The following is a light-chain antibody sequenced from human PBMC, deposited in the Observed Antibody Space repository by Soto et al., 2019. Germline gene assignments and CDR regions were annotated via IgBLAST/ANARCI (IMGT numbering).Light chain of an antibody. V-gene: IGKV3-20*01. CDR3: QQYGRSPRT. J-gene: IGKJ1*01. Sequence: EVVLTQSPGTLSLSPGERATLSCRASQSVSSSYLAWYQQKPGQARRLPIYGASSRATDILDRFSGSGSGTDFTLTISRLQPEDIAVYYCQQYGRSPRTFGQGTKVEIK. CDR1: QSVSSSY. CDR2: GAS.